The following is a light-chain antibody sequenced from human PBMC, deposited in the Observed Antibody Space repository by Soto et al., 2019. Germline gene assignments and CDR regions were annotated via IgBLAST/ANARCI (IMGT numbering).Light chain of an antibody. V-gene: IGKV2-28*01. CDR1: QSLLHSNGYNY. CDR3: MQALQTPPYT. CDR2: LGS. Sequence: DIVMTQSPLSLPVTPGEPASISCRSSQSLLHSNGYNYLDWYLQKPGQSPQLLIYLGSNRASGVPDRFSGIGSGTDFTLKISRVEAEDVGVYYCMQALQTPPYTFGQGTKLEIK. J-gene: IGKJ2*01.